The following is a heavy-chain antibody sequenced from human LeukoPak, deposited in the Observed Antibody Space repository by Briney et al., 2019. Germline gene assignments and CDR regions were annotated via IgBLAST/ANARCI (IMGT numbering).Heavy chain of an antibody. J-gene: IGHJ3*02. D-gene: IGHD6-13*01. Sequence: GASVKVSCKASGYTFTGYYMHWVRQAPGQGLEWMGWINPNSGGTNYAQKFQGRVTMTRDTSISTAYMELSRLRSDDTAVYYCARDFRIAAAPDAFDIWGQGTMVTVSS. CDR1: GYTFTGYY. CDR3: ARDFRIAAAPDAFDI. V-gene: IGHV1-2*02. CDR2: INPNSGGT.